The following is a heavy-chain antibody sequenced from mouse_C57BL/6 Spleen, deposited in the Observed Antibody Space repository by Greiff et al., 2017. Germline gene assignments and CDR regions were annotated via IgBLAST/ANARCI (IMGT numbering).Heavy chain of an antibody. J-gene: IGHJ2*01. CDR3: ARGRQLRLHYFDY. CDR1: GYTFTSYW. CDR2: IDPSDSYT. V-gene: IGHV1-69*01. D-gene: IGHD3-2*02. Sequence: QVQLQQPGAELVMPGASVKLSCKASGYTFTSYWMHWVKQRPGQGLEWIGEIDPSDSYTNYNQKFKGKSTVTVDKSSITSYMPLSSLTSEDSAVYYCARGRQLRLHYFDYWGQGTTLTVSS.